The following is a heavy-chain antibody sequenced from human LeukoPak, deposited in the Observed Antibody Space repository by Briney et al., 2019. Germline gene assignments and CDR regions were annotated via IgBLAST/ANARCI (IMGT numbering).Heavy chain of an antibody. Sequence: SETLSLTCTVSGGSISSYYWSWIRQPPGKGLEWIGYIYYSGSTNYNPSLKSRVTISVDTSKNQFSLKLSSVTAADTAVYYCARTMVVAATTNRGFDCWGQGTLVTVSS. D-gene: IGHD2-15*01. J-gene: IGHJ4*01. CDR1: GGSISSYY. V-gene: IGHV4-59*01. CDR2: IYYSGST. CDR3: ARTMVVAATTNRGFDC.